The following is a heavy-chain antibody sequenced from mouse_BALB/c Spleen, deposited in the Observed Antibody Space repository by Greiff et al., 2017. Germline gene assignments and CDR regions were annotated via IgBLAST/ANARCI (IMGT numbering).Heavy chain of an antibody. Sequence: VQLQQSGAELVRSGASVKLSCTASGFNIKDYYMHWVKQRPEQGLEWIGWIDPENGDTEYAPKFQGKATMTADTSSNTAYLQLSSLTSEDTAVYYCNYYDNGDWGQGTSGTVAS. J-gene: IGHJ4*01. CDR3: NYYDNGD. CDR2: IDPENGDT. CDR1: GFNIKDYY. V-gene: IGHV14-4*02.